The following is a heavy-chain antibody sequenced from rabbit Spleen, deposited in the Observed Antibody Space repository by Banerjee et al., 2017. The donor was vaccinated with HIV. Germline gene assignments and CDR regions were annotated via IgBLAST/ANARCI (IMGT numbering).Heavy chain of an antibody. V-gene: IGHV1S40*01. CDR3: TTYSDGTNYIRV. J-gene: IGHJ4*01. Sequence: QSLEESGGGLVQPEGSLTLTCTASGFSFSTRYYMCWVRQAPGKGLEWIGCIGSGATGNNYYASWAKGRFTVSKTSSTTLTLQMTSLTAAETATYFCTTYSDGTNYIRVWGQGTLVTVS. D-gene: IGHD6-1*01. CDR1: GFSFSTRYY. CDR2: IGSGATGNN.